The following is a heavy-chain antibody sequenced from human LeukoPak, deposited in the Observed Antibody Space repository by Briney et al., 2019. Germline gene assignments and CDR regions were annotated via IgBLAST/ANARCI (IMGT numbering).Heavy chain of an antibody. J-gene: IGHJ6*03. V-gene: IGHV1-46*01. CDR1: GYTFTSNY. CDR3: ARDGRYCSGGSCYYYYYYMDV. Sequence: ASAKVSCKAFGYTFTSNYMHWVRQAPGQGPEWMGVISPSGGSTTYAQKFQGRVTLTRDMSTSTDYLELSSLRSEDTAVYYCARDGRYCSGGSCYYYYYYMDVWGKGTTVTVSS. CDR2: ISPSGGST. D-gene: IGHD2-15*01.